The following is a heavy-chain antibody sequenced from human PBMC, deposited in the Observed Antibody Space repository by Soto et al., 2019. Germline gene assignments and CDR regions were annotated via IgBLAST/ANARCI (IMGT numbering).Heavy chain of an antibody. V-gene: IGHV3-15*07. CDR2: IKSKTDGGTT. CDR1: GFTFSNAW. D-gene: IGHD6-13*01. CDR3: TTVGYSSSWYVRHYYYYYYGMDV. Sequence: EVQLVESGGGLVKPGGSLRLSCAASGFTFSNAWMNWVRQAPGKGLEWVGRIKSKTDGGTTDYAAPVKGRFTISRDDSKNTLYLQMNSLKTEDTAVYYCTTVGYSSSWYVRHYYYYYYGMDVWGQGTTVTVSS. J-gene: IGHJ6*02.